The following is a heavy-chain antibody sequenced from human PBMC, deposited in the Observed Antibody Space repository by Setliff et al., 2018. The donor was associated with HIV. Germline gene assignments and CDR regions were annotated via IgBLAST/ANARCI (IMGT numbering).Heavy chain of an antibody. CDR1: GGSISSFSYY. V-gene: IGHV4-39*07. CDR3: ARFALGSRMDYFDY. J-gene: IGHJ4*02. CDR2: IFHTGNT. Sequence: SETLSLTCTVSGGSISSFSYYWGWIRQPPGKGPEWIGSIFHTGNTYYNPSLKSRVTISVETSKNQVSLKLNSVTAADTAVYYCARFALGSRMDYFDYWGQGTLVTVSS. D-gene: IGHD3-10*01.